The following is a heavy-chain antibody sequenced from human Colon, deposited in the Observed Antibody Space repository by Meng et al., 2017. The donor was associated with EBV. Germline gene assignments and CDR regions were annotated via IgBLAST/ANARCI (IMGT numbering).Heavy chain of an antibody. CDR3: LRGSGGSV. Sequence: RQALVNRSAPLSLTGAVCGDSICNQHRWGWVRQPPGKGLEWLGEIPHRGSRAYNPSLKSRVSMSIDKSKNQFSLKLTSVTAADTAVYHCLRGSGGSVWGQGTLVTVSS. CDR1: GDSICNQHR. V-gene: IGHV4-4*02. D-gene: IGHD3-10*01. CDR2: IPHRGSR. J-gene: IGHJ1*01.